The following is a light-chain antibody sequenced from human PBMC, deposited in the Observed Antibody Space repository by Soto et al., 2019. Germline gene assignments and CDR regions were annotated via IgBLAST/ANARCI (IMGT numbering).Light chain of an antibody. CDR3: QQYNRLIT. V-gene: IGKV1-5*01. J-gene: IGKJ5*01. CDR2: DAT. Sequence: DIQMTHSPSILSASVGDSVTITCRASQTIDSWVAWYQQKPGKAPKLLVYDATTLESGVSSRFSGSGYGTDFTLSINYLQPDDFATYYCQQYNRLITFGQGTRLEIK. CDR1: QTIDSW.